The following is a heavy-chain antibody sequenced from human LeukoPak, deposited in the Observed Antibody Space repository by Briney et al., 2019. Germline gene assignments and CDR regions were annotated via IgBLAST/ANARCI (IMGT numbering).Heavy chain of an antibody. CDR3: AKDLAGAGNLGFDY. V-gene: IGHV3-33*06. CDR1: GFTFTTYG. J-gene: IGHJ4*02. D-gene: IGHD4-23*01. CDR2: IWYDGSNK. Sequence: GGSLRLSCAASGFTFTTYGMHWVRQAPGKGLEWVAVIWYDGSNKYYADSVKGRFTTSRDNSKNTLYLQMNSLRAEDTALYYCAKDLAGAGNLGFDYWGQGTLVTVSS.